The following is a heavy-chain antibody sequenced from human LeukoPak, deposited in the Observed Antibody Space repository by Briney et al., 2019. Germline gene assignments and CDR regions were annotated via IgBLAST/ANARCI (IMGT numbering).Heavy chain of an antibody. CDR2: ISSSSSYI. V-gene: IGHV3-21*01. Sequence: GGSLRLSCAASGFTLSSYSTNWVRQAPRKGLEWVSSISSSSSYIYYADSVKGRFTISRDNAKNSLYLQMNSLRAEDTAVYYCARDATYGSESYPLGYWGQGTLVTVSS. CDR3: ARDATYGSESYPLGY. D-gene: IGHD3-10*01. CDR1: GFTLSSYS. J-gene: IGHJ4*02.